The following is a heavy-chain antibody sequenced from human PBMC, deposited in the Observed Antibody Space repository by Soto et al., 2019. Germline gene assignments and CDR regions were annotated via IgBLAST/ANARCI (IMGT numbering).Heavy chain of an antibody. CDR2: IYHGGST. D-gene: IGHD3-16*01. V-gene: IGHV4-30-2*01. Sequence: QVQLQESGSGLVKPSETLSPTCAVSGGSISSDYYSWSWIRQPPGKDLEWIGYIYHGGSTYYNPSLRSRVTLSVDTSKNHFSLRLTSVTAADTAVYSCARLNRLRNDAFDIWGQGTLVAVSS. CDR3: ARLNRLRNDAFDI. CDR1: GGSISSDYYS. J-gene: IGHJ3*02.